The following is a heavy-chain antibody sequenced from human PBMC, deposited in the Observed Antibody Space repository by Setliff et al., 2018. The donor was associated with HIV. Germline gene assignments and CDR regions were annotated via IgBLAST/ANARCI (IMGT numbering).Heavy chain of an antibody. CDR1: GFTFDDYA. D-gene: IGHD3-22*01. V-gene: IGHV3-20*04. CDR3: ARDQIYYDSRYYYYMDV. CDR2: INWNGAST. Sequence: RLSCAASGFTFDDYAMSWVRQVPGKGLEWVSGINWNGASTGYADSVKGRFTISRDNAKNSLYLQMNSLRAEDTALYYCARDQIYYDSRYYYYMDVWGKGTTVTVSS. J-gene: IGHJ6*03.